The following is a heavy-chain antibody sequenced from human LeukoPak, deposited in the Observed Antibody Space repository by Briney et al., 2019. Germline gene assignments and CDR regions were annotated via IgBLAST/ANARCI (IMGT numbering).Heavy chain of an antibody. CDR3: TKTGSSWHYFDS. V-gene: IGHV3-30*18. CDR1: GFTFSNYG. J-gene: IGHJ4*02. D-gene: IGHD6-13*01. CDR2: ISYDGTYQ. Sequence: GSLRLSCAASGFTFSNYGMHWVRQAPGKGLEWVAVISYDGTYQSSADSVKGRFTISRDVSKNTLYLQMNSLRAEDTAVYYCTKTGSSWHYFDSWGQGTLVTVSS.